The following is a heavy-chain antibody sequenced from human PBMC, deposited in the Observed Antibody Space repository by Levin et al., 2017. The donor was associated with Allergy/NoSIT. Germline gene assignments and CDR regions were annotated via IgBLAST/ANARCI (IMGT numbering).Heavy chain of an antibody. J-gene: IGHJ6*02. CDR1: GISIGTYY. Sequence: SQTLSLTCSVSGISIGTYYWSWIRPSPGKGLEWIGYLYRGASTIYNPSLTSRVTISVDMSKNQFSLKLTSMTAADTAVYYCARGPETDQYGMDVWGQGATVTVPS. D-gene: IGHD2-2*01. V-gene: IGHV4-59*01. CDR2: LYRGAST. CDR3: ARGPETDQYGMDV.